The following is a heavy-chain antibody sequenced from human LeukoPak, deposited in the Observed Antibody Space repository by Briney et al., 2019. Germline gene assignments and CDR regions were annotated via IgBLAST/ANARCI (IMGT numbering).Heavy chain of an antibody. CDR3: ARETWQQWLLMEFDY. Sequence: SETLSLTCAVYGGSFSAYYWGWIRQPPGKGLEWIGSIYYSGSTYYNPSLKSRVTISVDTSKNQFSLKLNSVTAADTAVYYCARETWQQWLLMEFDYWGQGTLVTVSS. CDR2: IYYSGST. CDR1: GGSFSAYY. J-gene: IGHJ4*02. V-gene: IGHV4-34*01. D-gene: IGHD5-18*01.